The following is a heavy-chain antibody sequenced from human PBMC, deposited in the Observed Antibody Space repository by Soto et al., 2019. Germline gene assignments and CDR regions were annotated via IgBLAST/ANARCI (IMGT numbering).Heavy chain of an antibody. Sequence: GASVKVSCKASGYTYTSYAMNWVRQAPGQGLEWMGWINTNTGNPTYAQGFTGRFVFSLDTSVSTAYLQICSLKAEDTAVYYCAREGTTVTNSLWGQGTLVTVSS. CDR1: GYTYTSYA. CDR3: AREGTTVTNSL. CDR2: INTNTGNP. D-gene: IGHD4-17*01. V-gene: IGHV7-4-1*01. J-gene: IGHJ4*02.